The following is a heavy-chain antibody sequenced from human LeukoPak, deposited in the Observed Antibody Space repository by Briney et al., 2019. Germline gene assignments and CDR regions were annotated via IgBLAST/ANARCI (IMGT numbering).Heavy chain of an antibody. J-gene: IGHJ5*02. V-gene: IGHV4-39*07. D-gene: IGHD3-9*01. CDR3: ARDFYDILTGYNWFDP. CDR2: IYYSGST. CDR1: GGSISSSSYY. Sequence: PSETLSLTCTVSGGSISSSSYYWGWIRQPPGKGLEWIGSIYYSGSTYYNPSLKSRVTISVDTSKNQFSLKLSSVTAADTAVYYCARDFYDILTGYNWFDPWGQGTLVTVSS.